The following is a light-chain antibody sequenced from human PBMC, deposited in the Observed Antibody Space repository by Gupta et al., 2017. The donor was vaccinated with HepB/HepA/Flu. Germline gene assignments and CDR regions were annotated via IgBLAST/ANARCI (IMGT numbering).Light chain of an antibody. CDR1: QSVSNF. CDR3: QHGSDWPPFT. Sequence: DIVFTQSPATLSVSPGARATLSCRASQSVSNFLAGYQQKPGQTPRLLIYDASNRATGIPASFSGSGSGTDFTLPISSLEPEDVAVYYCQHGSDWPPFTFGPGTKVDI. J-gene: IGKJ3*01. CDR2: DAS. V-gene: IGKV3-11*01.